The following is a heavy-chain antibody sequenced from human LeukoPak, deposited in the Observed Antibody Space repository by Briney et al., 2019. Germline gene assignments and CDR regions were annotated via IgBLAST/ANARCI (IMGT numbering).Heavy chain of an antibody. D-gene: IGHD3-22*01. CDR2: ISGSGGST. CDR3: AKEQNYYDSSGYYYT. J-gene: IGHJ5*02. Sequence: GGSLRLSCAASGFTFSSYAMSWVRQAPGKGLEWVSAISGSGGSTYYADSVKGRFTISRDNSKNTLYLQMNSLRAEETAAYYFAKEQNYYDSSGYYYTWGRGTLVSVSS. V-gene: IGHV3-23*01. CDR1: GFTFSSYA.